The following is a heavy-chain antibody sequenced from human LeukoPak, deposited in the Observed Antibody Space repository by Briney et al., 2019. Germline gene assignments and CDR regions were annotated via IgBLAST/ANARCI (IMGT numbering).Heavy chain of an antibody. CDR2: ISSSSSYI. V-gene: IGHV3-21*01. J-gene: IGHJ6*04. D-gene: IGHD3-22*01. CDR3: ARDGVTTATGDYYYYYGMDV. CDR1: GFTFSDYY. Sequence: GGSLRLSCAASGFTFSDYYMNWVRQAPGKGLEWVSSISSSSSYIYYADSVKGRFTISRDNAKNSLYLQMNSLRAEDTAVYYCARDGVTTATGDYYYYYGMDVWGKGTTVTVSS.